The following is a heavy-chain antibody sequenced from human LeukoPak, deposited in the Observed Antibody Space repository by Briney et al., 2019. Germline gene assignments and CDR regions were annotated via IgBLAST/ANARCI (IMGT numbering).Heavy chain of an antibody. Sequence: PETLSLTCSVSGDSINSNYWSWMRQPPGKGLEWIGYIYYGGSTNYNPSLKSRVSMSVDTSKNQLSLNLRSGTAADTAVYHCARLLAGCPGGRCRAHFGYWVQGTLVNVSS. J-gene: IGHJ4*02. CDR2: IYYGGST. D-gene: IGHD2-15*01. V-gene: IGHV4-59*01. CDR3: ARLLAGCPGGRCRAHFGY. CDR1: GDSINSNY.